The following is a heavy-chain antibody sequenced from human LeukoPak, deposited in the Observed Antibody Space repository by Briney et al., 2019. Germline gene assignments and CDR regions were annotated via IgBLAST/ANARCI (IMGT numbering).Heavy chain of an antibody. D-gene: IGHD3-10*01. CDR2: INHSGST. V-gene: IGHV4-34*01. CDR1: GGSFSGYY. J-gene: IGHJ6*02. CDR3: ARVRSYYYASGSYYTVYGMDV. Sequence: SETLSLTCAVYGGSFSGYYWSWIRQPPGKGLEWIGEINHSGSTNYNPSLKSRVTISVDTSKNQFSLKLSSVTAADTAVYYCARVRSYYYASGSYYTVYGMDVWGQGTTVTVSS.